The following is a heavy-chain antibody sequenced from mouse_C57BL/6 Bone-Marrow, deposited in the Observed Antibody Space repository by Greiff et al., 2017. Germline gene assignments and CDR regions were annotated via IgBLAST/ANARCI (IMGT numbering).Heavy chain of an antibody. CDR1: GFTFTDYG. V-gene: IGHV5-15*01. J-gene: IGHJ4*01. CDR3: ARGCYAMDY. D-gene: IGHD3-3*01. CDR2: ISNLAYSI. Sequence: EVQRVESGGGLVQPGGSLKLSCAASGFTFTDYGMAWVRQAPRKGPEWVAFISNLAYSIYYADTVTGRFTITRDKAKNTVYLDMSSLRAEDTSMYYCARGCYAMDYWGQGTSVTVSS.